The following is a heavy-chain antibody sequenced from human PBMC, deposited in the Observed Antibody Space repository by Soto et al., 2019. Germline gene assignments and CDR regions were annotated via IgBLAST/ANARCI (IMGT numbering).Heavy chain of an antibody. D-gene: IGHD1-26*01. J-gene: IGHJ6*02. CDR1: GYSFSDYF. CDR3: ARIKWGLNYYNGMDI. CDR2: INPKTAAT. Sequence: QVQLVQSGAEVKKSGASVKVSCKPSGYSFSDYFIQWVRQAPGQGLEWVAWINPKTAATNYAKKFQGRVSLTWDTSSTTAYMELTRLRPDDTAVYYCARIKWGLNYYNGMDILGQGTTVIVSS. V-gene: IGHV1-2*02.